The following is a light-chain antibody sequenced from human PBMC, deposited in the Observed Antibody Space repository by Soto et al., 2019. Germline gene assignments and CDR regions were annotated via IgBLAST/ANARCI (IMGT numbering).Light chain of an antibody. CDR1: QSVRSRY. CDR2: GAS. V-gene: IGKV3-20*01. Sequence: EIVLTQSPGTLSLSPGERATLSCRASQSVRSRYLAWYQQKPGQAPRLLIYGASNRATGIPDRFSGSGSGTDFTLTVSRLEPEDFAVYCCQKYDTSPGTFGQGTKVDIK. J-gene: IGKJ1*01. CDR3: QKYDTSPGT.